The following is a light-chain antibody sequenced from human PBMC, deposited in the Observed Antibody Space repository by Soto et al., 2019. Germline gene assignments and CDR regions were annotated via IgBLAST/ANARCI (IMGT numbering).Light chain of an antibody. V-gene: IGKV1-33*01. CDR3: QQYENLPT. CDR1: QNINNY. Sequence: PATLSPPVWDRVAITCQASQNINNYLNWYQQKPGRAPKLLIYDASNLEAGVPSRFRGSGSGTDFTFTISRLQPEDIATYYCQQYENLPTFGQGTRLEIK. J-gene: IGKJ5*01. CDR2: DAS.